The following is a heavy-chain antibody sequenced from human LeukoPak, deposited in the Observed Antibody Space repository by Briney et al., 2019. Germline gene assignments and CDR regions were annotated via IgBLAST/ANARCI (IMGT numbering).Heavy chain of an antibody. CDR1: GFTVSSNY. J-gene: IGHJ3*02. CDR2: IYSGGST. V-gene: IGHV3-53*01. D-gene: IGHD1-26*01. Sequence: PGGSLRLSCAASGFTVSSNYMSWVRQAPGKGLKWVSVIYSGGSTYYADSVKGRFTISRDNSKNTLYLQMNSLRAEDTAVYYCARDLREHGIFDIWGQGTMVTVSS. CDR3: ARDLREHGIFDI.